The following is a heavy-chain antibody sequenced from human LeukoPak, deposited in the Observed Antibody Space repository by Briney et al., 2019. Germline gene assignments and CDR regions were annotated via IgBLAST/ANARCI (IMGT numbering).Heavy chain of an antibody. CDR3: ARDGVPVGHDL. V-gene: IGHV3-23*01. CDR2: ITGSGAHT. Sequence: GGSLRLSCAASGFTFSNSAMNWVRQAPGKGLEWVSIITGSGAHTYYPDSVKGRFTISRDNSRNTLYLQMNSLRAEDTAVYYCARDGVPVGHDLWGQGTLVTVSS. CDR1: GFTFSNSA. J-gene: IGHJ5*02. D-gene: IGHD3-10*01.